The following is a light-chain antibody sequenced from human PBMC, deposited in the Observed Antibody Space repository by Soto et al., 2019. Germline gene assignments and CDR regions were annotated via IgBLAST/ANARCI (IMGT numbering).Light chain of an antibody. CDR1: QSISSW. J-gene: IGKJ4*01. V-gene: IGKV1-5*01. Sequence: DIQMTQSPSTLSASVGDRVTITCRASQSISSWLAWYQQKPGKAPKLLIYDASSLESGVPSRFSGSESGTAFTLTISSLQPGDFATFYCQQYDSYPLTFGGGTKVEIK. CDR2: DAS. CDR3: QQYDSYPLT.